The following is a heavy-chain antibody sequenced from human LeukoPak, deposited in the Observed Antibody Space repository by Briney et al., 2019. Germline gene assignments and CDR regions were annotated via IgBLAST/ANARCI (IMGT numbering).Heavy chain of an antibody. D-gene: IGHD3-16*01. CDR3: AKWGNLGFDP. CDR1: RFTFSSYG. Sequence: PGGSLTLSCAASRFTFSSYGMSWVRQAPGRGLQWVAGISGSGGTTYYADSVKGRFTISRDNSKNTLYLQMNSLRAEDTAVYYCAKWGNLGFDPWGQGILVTVSS. J-gene: IGHJ5*02. CDR2: ISGSGGTT. V-gene: IGHV3-23*01.